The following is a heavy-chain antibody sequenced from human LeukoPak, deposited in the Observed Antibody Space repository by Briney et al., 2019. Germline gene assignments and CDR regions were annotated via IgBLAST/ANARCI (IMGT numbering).Heavy chain of an antibody. J-gene: IGHJ4*02. V-gene: IGHV4-30-4*01. D-gene: IGHD3-22*01. Sequence: SQTLSLTCTVSGGSISSGDYYWSWIRQPPGKGLEWIGYISYSGSTYYNPSLKSRVTISIDTSKNQFSLKLSSVTAADTAVYYCARYYYDSSGHFDYWGQGTLVTVSS. CDR2: ISYSGST. CDR1: GGSISSGDYY. CDR3: ARYYYDSSGHFDY.